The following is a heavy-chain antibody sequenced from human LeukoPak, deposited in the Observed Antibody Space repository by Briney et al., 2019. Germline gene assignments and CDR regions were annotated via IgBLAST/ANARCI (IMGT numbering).Heavy chain of an antibody. CDR2: IWYDGSNK. Sequence: GGSLRLYCAASGFTFSSYGMHWVRQTPGKGLEWVAVIWYDGSNKYYADSVKGRFTISRDNSKNTLYLQMNSLRAEDTAVYYCARELKADYWGQGTLVTVSS. CDR1: GFTFSSYG. V-gene: IGHV3-33*01. CDR3: ARELKADY. J-gene: IGHJ4*02.